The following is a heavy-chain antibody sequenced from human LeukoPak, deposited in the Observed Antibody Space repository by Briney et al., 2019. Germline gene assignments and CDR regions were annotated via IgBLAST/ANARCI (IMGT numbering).Heavy chain of an antibody. D-gene: IGHD3-3*01. V-gene: IGHV1-2*02. CDR1: GYTFTSYG. J-gene: IGHJ6*03. Sequence: ASVKVSCKASGYTFTSYGISGVRQAPGQGLEWMGWINPNSGGTNYAQKFQGRVTMTRDTPISTAYMELSRLRSDDTAVYYCARDRILEWLRPEYYYMDVWGKGPTVTVSS. CDR2: INPNSGGT. CDR3: ARDRILEWLRPEYYYMDV.